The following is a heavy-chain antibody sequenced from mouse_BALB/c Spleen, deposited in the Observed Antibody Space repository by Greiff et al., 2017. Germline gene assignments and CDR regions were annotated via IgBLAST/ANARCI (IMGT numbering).Heavy chain of an antibody. D-gene: IGHD2-4*01. CDR2: INPSSGYT. Sequence: VKLMESAAELARPGASVKMSCKASGYTFTSYTMHWVKQRPGQGLEWIGYINPSSGYTEYNQKFKDKTTLTADKSSSTAYMQLSSLTSEDSAVYYCARGGTMITTGFDYWGQGTTLTVSS. V-gene: IGHV1-4*02. CDR3: ARGGTMITTGFDY. CDR1: GYTFTSYT. J-gene: IGHJ2*01.